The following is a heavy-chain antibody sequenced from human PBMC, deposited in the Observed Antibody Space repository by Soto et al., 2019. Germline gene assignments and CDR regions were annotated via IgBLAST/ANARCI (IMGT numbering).Heavy chain of an antibody. Sequence: PGGSLRLSCAASGFTFSSYAMHWVRQAPGKGLEWVAVISYDGSNKYYADSVKGRFTISRDNSKNTLYLQMNSLRAEDTAVYYCARDSNIDSGYDYYFDYWGQGTLVTVSS. CDR1: GFTFSSYA. D-gene: IGHD5-12*01. V-gene: IGHV3-30-3*01. J-gene: IGHJ4*02. CDR2: ISYDGSNK. CDR3: ARDSNIDSGYDYYFDY.